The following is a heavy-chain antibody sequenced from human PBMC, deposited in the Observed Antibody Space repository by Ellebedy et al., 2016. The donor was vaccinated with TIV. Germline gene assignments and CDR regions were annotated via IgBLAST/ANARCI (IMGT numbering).Heavy chain of an antibody. CDR3: ARGNIVVVVAAFAEDWFDP. Sequence: AASVKVSCKASGYTFTGYYMHWVRQAPGQGLEWMGWINPNSGGTNYAQKFQGWVTMTRDTSISTAYMELSRLRSDDTAVYYCARGNIVVVVAAFAEDWFDPWGQGTLVTVSS. V-gene: IGHV1-2*04. CDR1: GYTFTGYY. CDR2: INPNSGGT. D-gene: IGHD2-15*01. J-gene: IGHJ5*02.